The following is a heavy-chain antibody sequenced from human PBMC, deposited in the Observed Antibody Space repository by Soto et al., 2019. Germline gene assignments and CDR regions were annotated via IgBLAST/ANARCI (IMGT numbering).Heavy chain of an antibody. D-gene: IGHD6-19*01. CDR3: ARDLNSSGAFDI. V-gene: IGHV4-31*03. Sequence: QVQLQESGPGLVKPSQTLSLTCTVSGGSISSGGYYWSWSRQHPGKGLEWIGYIYYRGSTYYNPALKSRVTISVDTSKNQFSLKLSSVTAADTAVYCCARDLNSSGAFDIWGQGTMVTVSS. CDR2: IYYRGST. J-gene: IGHJ3*02. CDR1: GGSISSGGYY.